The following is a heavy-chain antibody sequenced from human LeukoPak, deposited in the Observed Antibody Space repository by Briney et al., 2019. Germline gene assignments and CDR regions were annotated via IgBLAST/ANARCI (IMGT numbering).Heavy chain of an antibody. D-gene: IGHD3-22*01. CDR3: ARDSYYYDTTGSNMLDF. V-gene: IGHV4-4*07. J-gene: IGHJ4*02. Sequence: SETLSLTCTVSDGSISSYYWGWIRQPAGKGLEWIGRIYSSGSTYYSPSLQSRATMSVDTSKNQFSLKLNSVTAADTAVYYCARDSYYYDTTGSNMLDFWGQGTLVTVSS. CDR2: IYSSGST. CDR1: DGSISSYY.